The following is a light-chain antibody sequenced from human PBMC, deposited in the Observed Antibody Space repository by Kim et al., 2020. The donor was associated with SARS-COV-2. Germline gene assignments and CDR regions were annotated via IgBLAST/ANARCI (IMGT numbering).Light chain of an antibody. CDR2: ATS. V-gene: IGKV1-27*01. Sequence: AAAGARVTITCRSSQDISNFLAWYQQKPGKAPNLLIYATSILQSGVPPRFSGSGSGTDFTLTISSLQPEDVASYYCQTYNSAPWTFGQGTKVDIK. J-gene: IGKJ1*01. CDR1: QDISNF. CDR3: QTYNSAPWT.